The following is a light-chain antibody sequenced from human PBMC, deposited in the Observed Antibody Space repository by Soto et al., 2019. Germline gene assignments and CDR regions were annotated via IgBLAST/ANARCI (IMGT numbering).Light chain of an antibody. CDR2: DAS. CDR3: QQRSNWPQLT. V-gene: IGKV3-11*01. CDR1: QSVSSF. J-gene: IGKJ4*01. Sequence: EIVLTQSPATLSLSPGERATLSCRASQSVSSFLAWFQQKPGQAPRLLIYDASNRATGIPARFSGSGSVTDFTLTISSLEPEDFAVYYCQQRSNWPQLTFGGGTKVEIE.